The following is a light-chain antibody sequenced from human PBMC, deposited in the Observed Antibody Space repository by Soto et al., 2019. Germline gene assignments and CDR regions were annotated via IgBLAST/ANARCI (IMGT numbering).Light chain of an antibody. CDR1: SGSVSTSYY. V-gene: IGLV8-61*01. J-gene: IGLJ2*01. Sequence: QTVVTQEPSFSVSPGGTVTLTCGLSSGSVSTSYYPSWYQQTPGQAPRTLIYSTNTRSSGVPDRFSGSILGNKAALTITGAQADDESDYYCVLYMGSGISDVVFVGGTKLPVL. CDR3: VLYMGSGISDVV. CDR2: STN.